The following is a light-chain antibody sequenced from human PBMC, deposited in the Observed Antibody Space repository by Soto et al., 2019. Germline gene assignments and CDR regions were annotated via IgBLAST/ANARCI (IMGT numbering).Light chain of an antibody. Sequence: RQSLAPLSAKVGDRVTITCLASQSISSWLAWYQQKPGKAPKLLIYDASSLESGVPSRFSGSGSGTEFTLTISSLQPDDFATYYCQQSYSTPWTFAQGTKVDNK. V-gene: IGKV1-5*01. CDR3: QQSYSTPWT. CDR1: QSISSW. CDR2: DAS. J-gene: IGKJ1*01.